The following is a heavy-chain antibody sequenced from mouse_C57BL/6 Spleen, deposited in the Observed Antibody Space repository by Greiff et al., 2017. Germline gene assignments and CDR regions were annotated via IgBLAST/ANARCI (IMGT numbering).Heavy chain of an antibody. CDR1: GFTFSDYG. J-gene: IGHJ1*03. CDR2: ISNLAYSI. Sequence: EVKLVESGGGLVQPGGSLKLSCAASGFTFSDYGMAWVRQAPRKGPEWVAFISNLAYSIYYAETVTGRFTISRENAKNTLYLERSSLWSEDTVIYYGATRERGRTYWYFDVWGTGTTVTVSS. CDR3: ATRERGRTYWYFDV. V-gene: IGHV5-15*04. D-gene: IGHD4-1*01.